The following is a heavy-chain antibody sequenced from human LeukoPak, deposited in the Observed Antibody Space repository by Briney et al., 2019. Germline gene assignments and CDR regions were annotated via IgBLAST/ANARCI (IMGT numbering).Heavy chain of an antibody. CDR3: ATYDVVAAIFDY. CDR2: IYDSGST. D-gene: IGHD2-15*01. CDR1: GGSISSSNW. J-gene: IGHJ4*02. Sequence: SGTLSLICAVSGGSISSSNWWSWVRQPPGKGLEWIGEIYDSGSTNYNPSLKSRVTISVDKSKNQLSLKLSSVTAADTAVYFCATYDVVAAIFDYWGQGTLVTVSS. V-gene: IGHV4-4*02.